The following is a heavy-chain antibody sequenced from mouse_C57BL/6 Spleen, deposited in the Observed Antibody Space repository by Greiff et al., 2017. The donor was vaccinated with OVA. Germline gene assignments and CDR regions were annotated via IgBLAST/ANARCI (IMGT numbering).Heavy chain of an antibody. D-gene: IGHD1-1*01. CDR3: ARDYYGSSYYAMDY. V-gene: IGHV1-85*01. Sequence: QVHVKQSGPELVKPGASVKLSCKASGYTFTSYDINWVKQRPGQGLEWIGWIYPRDGSTKYNEKFKGKATLTVDTSSSTAYMDLHSLTSEDSAVYFCARDYYGSSYYAMDYWGQGTSVTVSS. J-gene: IGHJ4*01. CDR2: IYPRDGST. CDR1: GYTFTSYD.